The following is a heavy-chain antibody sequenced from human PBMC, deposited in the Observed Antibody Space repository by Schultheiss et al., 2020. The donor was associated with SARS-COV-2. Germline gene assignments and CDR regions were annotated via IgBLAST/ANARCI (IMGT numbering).Heavy chain of an antibody. CDR3: ARGIWPTFEYSSSRLSYYYGMDV. D-gene: IGHD6-6*01. J-gene: IGHJ6*02. CDR1: GGSISSGGYY. Sequence: SETLSLNCTVYGGSISSGGYYWSWIRQPPGKGLEWIGYIYYSGSTNYNPSLKSRVTISVDTSKNQFSLKLSSVTAADTAVYYCARGIWPTFEYSSSRLSYYYGMDVWGQGTTVTVSS. CDR2: IYYSGST. V-gene: IGHV4-61*08.